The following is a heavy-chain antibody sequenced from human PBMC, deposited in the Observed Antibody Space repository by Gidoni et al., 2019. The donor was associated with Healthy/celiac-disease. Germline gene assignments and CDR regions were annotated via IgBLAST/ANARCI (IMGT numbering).Heavy chain of an antibody. D-gene: IGHD3-22*01. J-gene: IGHJ4*02. V-gene: IGHV3-30*18. CDR1: GFTFSSYG. CDR3: AKETRYYDSSGYKPFDY. CDR2: IAYDGSNK. Sequence: QVQLVESGGGVVKPGRSLRLSCAASGFTFSSYGMHWVRQAPGKGLELVAVIAYDGSNKYYADSVKGRFTISRDNSKNTLYLQMNSLRAEDTAVYYCAKETRYYDSSGYKPFDYWGQGTLVTVSS.